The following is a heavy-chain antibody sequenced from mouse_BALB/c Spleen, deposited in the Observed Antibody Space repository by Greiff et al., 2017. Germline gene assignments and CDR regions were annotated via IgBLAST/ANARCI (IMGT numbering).Heavy chain of an antibody. Sequence: QVQVKQSGAELVRPGASVKLSCTTSGFIFTSYWIHWVQQRSGQGLEWIARIYPGTGSTYYNEKFKGKATLTADKTSSTSYIQLSSLKSEDSAVYFCASSRYGGFDYWGQGTTLTVSS. CDR3: ASSRYGGFDY. CDR1: GFIFTSYW. D-gene: IGHD2-14*01. CDR2: IYPGTGST. V-gene: IGHV1-76*01. J-gene: IGHJ2*01.